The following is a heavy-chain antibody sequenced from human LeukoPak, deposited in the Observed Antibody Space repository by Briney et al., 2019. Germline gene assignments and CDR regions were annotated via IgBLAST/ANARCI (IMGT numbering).Heavy chain of an antibody. D-gene: IGHD4-17*01. CDR3: AKDEDYGDYVLSY. J-gene: IGHJ4*02. V-gene: IGHV3-7*01. CDR2: IKQDGSEK. Sequence: PGGSLRLSCAAAGFTFISYWMSWVRQAPGKGLEWVANIKQDGSEKYSADAVKGRFTISRDNSKNTLYLQMNSLRAEDTAVYYCAKDEDYGDYVLSYWGQGTLVTV. CDR1: GFTFISYW.